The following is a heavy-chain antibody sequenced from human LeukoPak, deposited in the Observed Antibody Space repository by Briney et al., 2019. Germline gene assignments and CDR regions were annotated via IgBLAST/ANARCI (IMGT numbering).Heavy chain of an antibody. CDR2: ISDSGIYT. CDR1: GFTFSSYA. Sequence: GGSLRLSCAASGFTFSSYAMSWVRQAPGKGLEWVSTISDSGIYTYYADSVKGRFTISRDNSKNTLFLQMHSLRAEDTAVYYCANHLIGARYYFDNWGQGTLVTVSS. J-gene: IGHJ4*02. V-gene: IGHV3-23*01. CDR3: ANHLIGARYYFDN. D-gene: IGHD6-6*01.